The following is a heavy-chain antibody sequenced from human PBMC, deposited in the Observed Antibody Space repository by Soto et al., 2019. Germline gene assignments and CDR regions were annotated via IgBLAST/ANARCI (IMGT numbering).Heavy chain of an antibody. V-gene: IGHV1-18*04. J-gene: IGHJ5*02. D-gene: IGHD3-3*01. CDR3: ARVSAPDFWSGYYTGIGSAWFDP. CDR1: GYTFTSYG. CDR2: ISAYNGNT. Sequence: ASVMVSCKASGYTFTSYGISWVRQAPGQGLEWMGWISAYNGNTNYAQKLQGRVTMTTDTSTSTAYMELRSLRSDDTAVYYCARVSAPDFWSGYYTGIGSAWFDPWGQGTLVTVSS.